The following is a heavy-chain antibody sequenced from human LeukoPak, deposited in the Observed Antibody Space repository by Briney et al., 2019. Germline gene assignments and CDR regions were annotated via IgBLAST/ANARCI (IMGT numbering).Heavy chain of an antibody. V-gene: IGHV1-2*02. CDR1: GYTFTSYY. CDR3: ARAYYDILTGYSPYGY. Sequence: EASVKVSCKASGYTFTSYYMHWVRQAPGQGLEWMGWINPNSGGTNYAQKFQGRVTMTRDTSISTAYMELSRLRSDDTAVYYCARAYYDILTGYSPYGYWGQGTLVTVSS. D-gene: IGHD3-9*01. CDR2: INPNSGGT. J-gene: IGHJ4*02.